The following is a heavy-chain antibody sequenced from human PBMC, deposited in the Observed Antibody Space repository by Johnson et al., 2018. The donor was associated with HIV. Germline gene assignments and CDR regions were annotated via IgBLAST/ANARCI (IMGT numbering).Heavy chain of an antibody. J-gene: IGHJ3*02. CDR3: ASPGTVVTGLAFDI. D-gene: IGHD4-23*01. Sequence: QVQLVESGGGLVQPGRSLRLSCAASGFTFSSYGMHWVRQAPGKGLAWVVVISYDGSNKYYADSVKGRFTISSDNSKNTLYLQMNSLRAEDTAVYYCASPGTVVTGLAFDIWGQGTMVTVSS. CDR1: GFTFSSYG. CDR2: ISYDGSNK. V-gene: IGHV3-30*03.